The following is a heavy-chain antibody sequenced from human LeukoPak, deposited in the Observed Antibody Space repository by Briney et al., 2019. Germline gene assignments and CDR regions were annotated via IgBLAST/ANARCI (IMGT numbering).Heavy chain of an antibody. J-gene: IGHJ4*02. CDR1: GFTFSSYA. Sequence: PGGSLRLSCAASGFTFSSYAMSWVRQAPGKGLEWVSAISGSGGSTYYADSVKGRFTISRDNSKNTLYLQINSLRAEDTAVYYCAKDSSQWIQWVPFDYWGQGTLVTVSS. D-gene: IGHD5-12*01. V-gene: IGHV3-23*01. CDR3: AKDSSQWIQWVPFDY. CDR2: ISGSGGST.